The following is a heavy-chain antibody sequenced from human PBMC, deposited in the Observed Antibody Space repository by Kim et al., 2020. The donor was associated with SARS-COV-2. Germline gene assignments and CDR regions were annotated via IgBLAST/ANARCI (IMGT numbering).Heavy chain of an antibody. CDR2: ISGDGRTT. Sequence: GGSLRLSCAASGFTFSTYWMHWVRQAPGKGLVWVSRISGDGRTTTYADSVKGRFTISRDNAKNTLYLQMNSRRAEDTAVYYCARDPDRYGYSFFENWGQG. V-gene: IGHV3-74*01. D-gene: IGHD5-18*01. CDR3: ARDPDRYGYSFFEN. J-gene: IGHJ4*02. CDR1: GFTFSTYW.